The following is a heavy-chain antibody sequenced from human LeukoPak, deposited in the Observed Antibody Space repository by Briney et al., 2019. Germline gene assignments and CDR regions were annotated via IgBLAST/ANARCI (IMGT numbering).Heavy chain of an antibody. J-gene: IGHJ4*02. CDR3: ARSDYSSSWYVGFDY. CDR2: IYSDGRT. D-gene: IGHD6-13*01. Sequence: GGSLRLSCAASGFTVSSNYMSWVRQAPGKGLEWVSVIYSDGRTYYADSVKGRFTISRDNAKNSLYLQMNSLRAEDTAVYYCARSDYSSSWYVGFDYWGQGTLVTVSS. V-gene: IGHV3-53*01. CDR1: GFTVSSNY.